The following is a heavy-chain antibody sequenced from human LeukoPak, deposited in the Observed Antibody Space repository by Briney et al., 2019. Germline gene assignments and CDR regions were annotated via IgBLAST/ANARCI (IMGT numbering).Heavy chain of an antibody. CDR2: INPNSGGT. J-gene: IGHJ5*02. V-gene: IGHV1-2*04. D-gene: IGHD3-10*01. CDR1: GYTFTGYY. CDR3: ARDNYGSGEANWFDP. Sequence: ASVKVSCKASGYTFTGYYMHWVRQAPGQGLEWMGWINPNSGGTNYAQKFQGWVTMTRDTSISTACMELSRLRSDDTAVYYCARDNYGSGEANWFDPWGQGTLVTVSS.